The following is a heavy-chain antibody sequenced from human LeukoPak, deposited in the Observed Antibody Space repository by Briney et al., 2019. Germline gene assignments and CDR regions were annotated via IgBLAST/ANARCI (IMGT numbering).Heavy chain of an antibody. V-gene: IGHV1-2*02. D-gene: IGHD3-22*01. CDR1: GYTLTDHH. CDR2: INPKSGGT. Sequence: ASVKVSCKASGYTLTDHHMHWVRQAPGQGLEWMGWINPKSGGTNYAQKFQGRVTMSRDTSISTTYMELSSLRSDDTAVYYCARLGAFVLYYDSSGYFDSWGQGTLVTVSS. J-gene: IGHJ4*02. CDR3: ARLGAFVLYYDSSGYFDS.